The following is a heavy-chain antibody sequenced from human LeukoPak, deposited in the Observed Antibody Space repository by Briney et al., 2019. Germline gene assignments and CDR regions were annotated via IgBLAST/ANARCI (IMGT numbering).Heavy chain of an antibody. Sequence: GASVKVSCKASGYTFTGYYMHWVRQAPGQGLEWMGWINPNSGGTNYAQKFQGRVTMTRDTSISTAYMELSRLRSDDTAVYYCARSPIVVVPAAIVGLYYYMDVWGKGTTVTISS. CDR3: ARSPIVVVPAAIVGLYYYMDV. V-gene: IGHV1-2*02. CDR1: GYTFTGYY. D-gene: IGHD2-2*01. CDR2: INPNSGGT. J-gene: IGHJ6*03.